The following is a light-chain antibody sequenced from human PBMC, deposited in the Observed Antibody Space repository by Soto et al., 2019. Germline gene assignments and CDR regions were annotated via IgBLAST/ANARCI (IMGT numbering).Light chain of an antibody. J-gene: IGKJ2*01. V-gene: IGKV3-20*01. CDR3: KQYGSSPVT. Sequence: EIVLTQSPGTLSLSPGERATLSCRASQSVSSSYLAWYQQKPGQAPRLLIYGASSRATGIPDRFSGSGSGTDFTLTISRLEPEDFAVYYCKQYGSSPVTFGQGTKLEIK. CDR2: GAS. CDR1: QSVSSSY.